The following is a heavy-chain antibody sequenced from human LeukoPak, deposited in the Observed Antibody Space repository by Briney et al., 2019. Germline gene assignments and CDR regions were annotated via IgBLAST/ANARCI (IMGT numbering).Heavy chain of an antibody. J-gene: IGHJ4*02. Sequence: GESLKISCKASGYSFTSYWISWVRQMPGKGLEWMGIIYPGDSDTRYSPSFQGQVTISADKSISTAYLQWSSLKASDTAMYYCARRGYSYGYGLDYWGQGTLVTVSS. CDR3: ARRGYSYGYGLDY. D-gene: IGHD5-18*01. V-gene: IGHV5-51*01. CDR1: GYSFTSYW. CDR2: IYPGDSDT.